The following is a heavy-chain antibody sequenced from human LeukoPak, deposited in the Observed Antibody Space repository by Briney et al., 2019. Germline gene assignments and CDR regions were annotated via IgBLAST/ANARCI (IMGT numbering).Heavy chain of an antibody. J-gene: IGHJ4*02. V-gene: IGHV3-20*01. CDR1: GFTFYDYT. CDR3: SRDARSMVDY. Sequence: GGSLRPSCADSGFTFYDYTMSWVRHAPGKGLEWVSHIIWDGGSTDYADSVKGRFTISRDNNKNSLYLQMNSLRAEETALCHFSRDARSMVDYWGQGTLVTVSS. CDR2: IIWDGGST. D-gene: IGHD1-14*01.